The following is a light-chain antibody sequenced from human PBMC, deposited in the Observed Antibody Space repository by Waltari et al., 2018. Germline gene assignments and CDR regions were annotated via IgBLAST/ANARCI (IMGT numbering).Light chain of an antibody. CDR3: QQYDNYFYT. Sequence: DIQMTQSPSTLSASLGDRVTITCRASQRIRDWLAWYQQKPGKAPTLLIHRSSTLASGVPSRFSGSGSGTEFTLTISGLQPDDFATYYCQQYDNYFYTFGQGTKLEI. V-gene: IGKV1-5*03. CDR1: QRIRDW. CDR2: RSS. J-gene: IGKJ2*01.